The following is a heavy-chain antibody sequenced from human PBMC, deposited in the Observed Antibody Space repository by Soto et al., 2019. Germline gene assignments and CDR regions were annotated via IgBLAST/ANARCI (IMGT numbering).Heavy chain of an antibody. D-gene: IGHD4-17*01. J-gene: IGHJ6*02. V-gene: IGHV4-4*02. CDR2: IYHSGST. CDR3: ARAHGNYYYGMDV. CDR1: GGSISSSNW. Sequence: QVQLQESGPGLVKPSGTLSLTCAVSGGSISSSNWWSWVRQPPGKGLEWIGEIYHSGSTNYNPSLTSRVTISVAKSKNQFSLKLSSVTAADTAVYYCARAHGNYYYGMDVWGQGTTVTVSS.